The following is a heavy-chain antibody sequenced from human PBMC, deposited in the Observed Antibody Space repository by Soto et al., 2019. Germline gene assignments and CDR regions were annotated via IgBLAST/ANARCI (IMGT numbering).Heavy chain of an antibody. CDR3: SKDAKKYRYHQHGMDV. CDR2: ISYDGSTK. D-gene: IGHD2-2*01. V-gene: IGHV3-30*18. Sequence: VGSLGLSCAASEYTFDSYGMHWVRQAPGKGLEWVALISYDGSTKFYADTVKGRFTISRDNSKSTLNLEMNSLSAEDTAVYFCSKDAKKYRYHQHGMDVWAQRTS. CDR1: EYTFDSYG. J-gene: IGHJ6*02.